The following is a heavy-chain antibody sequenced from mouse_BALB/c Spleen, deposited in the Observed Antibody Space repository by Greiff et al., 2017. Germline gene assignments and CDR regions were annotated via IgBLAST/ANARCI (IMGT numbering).Heavy chain of an antibody. D-gene: IGHD2-10*02. Sequence: EVQRVESGGGLVKPGGSLKLSCAASGFTFSSYAMSWVRQSPEKRLEWVAEISSGGSYTYYPDTVTGRITISRDNAKNTLYLEMSSRRSEDTAMYYCARDRDPYGNYWYFDVWGAGTTVTVSS. CDR3: ARDRDPYGNYWYFDV. CDR1: GFTFSSYA. J-gene: IGHJ1*01. CDR2: ISSGGSYT. V-gene: IGHV5-9-4*01.